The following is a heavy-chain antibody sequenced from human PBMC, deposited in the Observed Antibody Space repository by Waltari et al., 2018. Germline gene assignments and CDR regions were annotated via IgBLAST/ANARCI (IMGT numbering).Heavy chain of an antibody. CDR2: TYYRSKWYN. Sequence: QVQLQRSGPGLVKPSQPLPLTCAISGAIVSSNSAPSLWIRQSPSRGIELLGRTYYRSKWYNDYAVSVKSRMTINVDTSKNQVSLQLNSVTPEDTAVYYCARDSSGCDYWGQGTLVTVSS. V-gene: IGHV6-1*01. J-gene: IGHJ4*02. CDR1: GAIVSSNSAP. D-gene: IGHD6-19*01. CDR3: ARDSSGCDY.